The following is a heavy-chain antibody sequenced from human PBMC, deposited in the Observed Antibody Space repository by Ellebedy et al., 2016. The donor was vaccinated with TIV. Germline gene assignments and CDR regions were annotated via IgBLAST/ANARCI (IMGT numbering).Heavy chain of an antibody. V-gene: IGHV4-39*02. CDR3: ARDRDGYNPHLDAFDI. J-gene: IGHJ3*02. CDR1: GGSISSSSYY. Sequence: GSLRLSCTVSGGSISSSSYYWGWIRQPPGKGLEWIGSIYYSGSTYYNPSLKSRVTISVDTSKNQFSLKLSSVTAADTAVYYCARDRDGYNPHLDAFDIWGQGTMVTVSS. CDR2: IYYSGST. D-gene: IGHD5-24*01.